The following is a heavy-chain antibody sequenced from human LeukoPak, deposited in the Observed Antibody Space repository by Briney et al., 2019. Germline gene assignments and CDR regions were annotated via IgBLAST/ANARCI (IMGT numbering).Heavy chain of an antibody. CDR3: AREGPPRAAMAAVDY. CDR1: GFTFSSYA. D-gene: IGHD6-19*01. J-gene: IGHJ4*02. CDR2: ISYDGSNK. Sequence: PGGSLRLSCAASGFTFSSYAMHWVRQAPGKGLEWVAVISYDGSNKYYADSVKGRFTISRDNSKNTLYLQMNSLRAEDTAVYYCAREGPPRAAMAAVDYWGQGTLVTVSS. V-gene: IGHV3-30*04.